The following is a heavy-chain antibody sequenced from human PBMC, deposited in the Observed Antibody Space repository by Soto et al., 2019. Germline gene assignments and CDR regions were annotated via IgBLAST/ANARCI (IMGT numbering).Heavy chain of an antibody. CDR2: IYYSGST. D-gene: IGHD3-22*01. J-gene: IGHJ3*02. Sequence: TLSRTCTLSVGSISSGGYYWSFIRQHPVKGLEWIVYIYYSGSTYYNPSLKSRVTISVDTSKNQFSLKLSSVTAADTAVYYCATSRRDYDSSGYYIAFDIWGLGTLVTVSS. CDR1: VGSISSGGYY. CDR3: ATSRRDYDSSGYYIAFDI. V-gene: IGHV4-31*03.